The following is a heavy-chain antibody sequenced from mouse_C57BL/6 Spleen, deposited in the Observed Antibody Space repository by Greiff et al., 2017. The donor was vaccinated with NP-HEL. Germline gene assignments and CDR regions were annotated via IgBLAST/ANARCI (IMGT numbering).Heavy chain of an antibody. CDR1: GYAFSSSW. J-gene: IGHJ2*01. CDR2: IYPGDGDT. V-gene: IGHV1-82*01. D-gene: IGHD4-1*01. CDR3: ARRRGTGYYFDY. Sequence: QVQLQQSGPELVKPGASVKISCKASGYAFSSSWMNWVKQRPGKGLEWIGRIYPGDGDTNYNGKFKGKATLTADKSSSTAYMQLSSLTSEDSAVYFCARRRGTGYYFDYWGQGTTLTVSS.